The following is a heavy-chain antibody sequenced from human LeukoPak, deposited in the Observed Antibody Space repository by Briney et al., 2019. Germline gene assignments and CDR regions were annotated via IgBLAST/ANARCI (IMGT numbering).Heavy chain of an antibody. CDR3: AGGRPYYDFWSGYQLEQVDY. J-gene: IGHJ4*02. D-gene: IGHD3-3*01. CDR2: IYSGGST. CDR1: GFTVSSNY. Sequence: PGGSLRLSCAASGFTVSSNYMSWVRQAPGKGLEWVSVIYSGGSTYYADSVKGRFTISRDNSKNTLYLQMNSLRAEDTAVCYCAGGRPYYDFWSGYQLEQVDYWGQGTLVTVSS. V-gene: IGHV3-53*01.